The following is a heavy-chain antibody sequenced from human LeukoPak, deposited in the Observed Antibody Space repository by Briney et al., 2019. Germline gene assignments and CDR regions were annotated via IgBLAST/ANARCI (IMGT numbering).Heavy chain of an antibody. CDR3: ANLGEYQLPEPTYYYYYGMDV. J-gene: IGHJ6*04. D-gene: IGHD2-2*01. CDR2: IYHSGST. V-gene: IGHV4-38-2*01. Sequence: SETLSLTCAVSGYSISSGYYWGWIRQPPGKGLEWIGSIYHSGSTYYNPSLKSRVTISVDTSKSQFSLKLSSVTAADTAVYYCANLGEYQLPEPTYYYYYGMDVWGKGTTVTVSS. CDR1: GYSISSGYY.